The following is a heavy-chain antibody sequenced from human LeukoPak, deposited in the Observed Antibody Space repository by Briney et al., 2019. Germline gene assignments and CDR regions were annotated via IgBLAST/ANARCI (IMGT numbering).Heavy chain of an antibody. D-gene: IGHD6-13*01. J-gene: IGHJ4*02. V-gene: IGHV1-2*02. Sequence: ASVKVSCKASGYTFTGYYMHWVRQAPGQGLEWMGWINPNSGGTNYAQKFQGRVTMTGDTSISTAYMELSRLRSDDTAVYYCARDPPGIAAAGYDYWGQGTLVTVSS. CDR1: GYTFTGYY. CDR3: ARDPPGIAAAGYDY. CDR2: INPNSGGT.